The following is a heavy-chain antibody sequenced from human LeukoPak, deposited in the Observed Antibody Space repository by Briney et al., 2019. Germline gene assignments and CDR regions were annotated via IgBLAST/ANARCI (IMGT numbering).Heavy chain of an antibody. Sequence: ASVRVSCTASGYTFTGYYMHWVRQAPGQGLEGMGWINPNSGGTNYAQKFQGRVTMTRDTSISTAYMELSRLRSDDTAVYYCARDQGRSSGAFDIWGQGTMVTVSS. CDR1: GYTFTGYY. D-gene: IGHD3-10*01. J-gene: IGHJ3*02. CDR2: INPNSGGT. CDR3: ARDQGRSSGAFDI. V-gene: IGHV1-2*02.